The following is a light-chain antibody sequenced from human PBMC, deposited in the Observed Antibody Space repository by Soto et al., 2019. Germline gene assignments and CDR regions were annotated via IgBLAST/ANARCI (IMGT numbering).Light chain of an antibody. CDR1: QSVSSSY. J-gene: IGKJ1*01. CDR3: QQYEAVVT. V-gene: IGKV3-20*01. Sequence: EMVLTQSPGTLSLSPGERATLSCRASQSVSSSYLAWYQQKPGQAPRLLIYGASSRATGIPDRFSGTVAGTDFTLTITRLEPEDVAVYYCQQYEAVVTFGQGTKVDIK. CDR2: GAS.